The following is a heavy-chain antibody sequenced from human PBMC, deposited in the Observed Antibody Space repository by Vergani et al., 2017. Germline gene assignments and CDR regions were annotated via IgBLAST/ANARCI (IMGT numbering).Heavy chain of an antibody. CDR3: VKDIAAAGNYWYFDL. Sequence: EVQVVESGGGLVQPGGSLRLSCAASGFIFSDLYMDWVRQAPGKCLECVSGINWNSDSIAYAASVKGRFTISRNNAKNSLYLQMNSLRAEDTALYYCVKDIAAAGNYWYFDLWGRGTLVTVSS. V-gene: IGHV3-9*01. CDR2: INWNSDSI. J-gene: IGHJ2*01. D-gene: IGHD6-13*01. CDR1: GFIFSDLY.